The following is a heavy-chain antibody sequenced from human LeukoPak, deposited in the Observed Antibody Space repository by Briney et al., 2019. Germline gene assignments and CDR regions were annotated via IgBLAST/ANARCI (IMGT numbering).Heavy chain of an antibody. V-gene: IGHV3-23*01. CDR1: GFTFSSYA. Sequence: GGSLRLSCAASGFTFSSYAMSWVRQAPGKGLDWVSAISGSGGSTYYADSVKGRFTISRDNSKNTLYLQMNSLRAEDTAVYYCAADSSSWSHDYWGQGTLVTVSS. CDR2: ISGSGGST. CDR3: AADSSSWSHDY. J-gene: IGHJ4*02. D-gene: IGHD6-13*01.